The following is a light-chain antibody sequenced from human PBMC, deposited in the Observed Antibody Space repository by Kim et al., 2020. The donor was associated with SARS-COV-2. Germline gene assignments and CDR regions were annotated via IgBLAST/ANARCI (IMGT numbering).Light chain of an antibody. J-gene: IGKJ1*01. CDR2: HAS. Sequence: STLSASVEDRVTITCRASQSISGWLAWYQQKPGKVPKLLIYHASTLQGGVPSRFSGSGSGTEFTLTINNLQPDDFATYYCQHLGTFGLGTKVDIK. CDR3: QHLGT. CDR1: QSISGW. V-gene: IGKV1-5*01.